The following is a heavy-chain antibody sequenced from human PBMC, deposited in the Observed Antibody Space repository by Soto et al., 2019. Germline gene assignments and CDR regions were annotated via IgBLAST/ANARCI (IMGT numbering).Heavy chain of an antibody. Sequence: QVQLQESGPGLVKPSQTLSLTYTVSGGSMSSGDYYWNWIRQHPEKGLEWIGYINYRGSTFYNPSLKSRLTISVDTSKNQFSLKLTSVTAADTAMYYCARDAPGAAPYWGQGTLVTVSS. J-gene: IGHJ4*02. V-gene: IGHV4-31*03. D-gene: IGHD6-13*01. CDR3: ARDAPGAAPY. CDR1: GGSMSSGDYY. CDR2: INYRGST.